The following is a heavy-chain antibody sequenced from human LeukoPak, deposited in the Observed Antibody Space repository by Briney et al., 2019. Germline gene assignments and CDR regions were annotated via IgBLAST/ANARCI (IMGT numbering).Heavy chain of an antibody. CDR3: ARQGAGNWFDP. V-gene: IGHV4-59*08. CDR1: GGSISSYY. CDR2: IYYSGST. J-gene: IGHJ5*02. D-gene: IGHD6-19*01. Sequence: PSETLSLTCTVSGGSISSYYWSWIRQPPGKGLEWIGYIYYSGSTNYNPPLKSRVTISVDTSKNQFSLKLSSVTAADTAVYYCARQGAGNWFDPWGQGTLVTVSS.